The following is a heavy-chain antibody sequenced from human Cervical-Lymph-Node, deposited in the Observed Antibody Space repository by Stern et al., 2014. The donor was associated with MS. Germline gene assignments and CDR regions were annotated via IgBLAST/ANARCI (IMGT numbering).Heavy chain of an antibody. V-gene: IGHV3-48*02. Sequence: EMQLVESGGGLVQPGGSLRLSCAVSGFTFSRHSMNWVRQAPGKGLEWISYIDVFSYSIYYTDSVKGRFTISRDNAQNSLYLQMNSLRDEDTAVYYCARDMYGADDAFDIWGQGTMVTVSS. D-gene: IGHD4-17*01. CDR3: ARDMYGADDAFDI. CDR2: IDVFSYSI. J-gene: IGHJ3*02. CDR1: GFTFSRHS.